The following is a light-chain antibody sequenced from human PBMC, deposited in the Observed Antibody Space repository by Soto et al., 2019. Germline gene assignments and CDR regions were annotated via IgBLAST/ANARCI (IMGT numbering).Light chain of an antibody. CDR3: AAWDETLIDV. V-gene: IGLV1-44*01. CDR1: SSNIGSNT. CDR2: NDN. Sequence: QLVLTQPPSASGTPGQTVTISCSGSSSNIGSNTVSWYQQLPGAAPTLLIYNDNERPSGVPDRFSGSKSGTSASLAISGPQSEDEADYYCAAWDETLIDVFGTGTKLTVL. J-gene: IGLJ1*01.